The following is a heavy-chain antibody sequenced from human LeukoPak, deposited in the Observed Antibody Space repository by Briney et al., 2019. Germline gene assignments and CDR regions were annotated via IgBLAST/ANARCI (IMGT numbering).Heavy chain of an antibody. CDR2: INPGGGGT. D-gene: IGHD3-10*01. CDR1: GYTFTSYY. Sequence: GASVKVSCKASGYTFTSYYMHWVRQAPGQGLEWMGIINPGGGGTSYAQKFQGRVTMNRDTSTSTVYMEMSSLRSEDTDVFYCARGYYAGFDYWGQGTLVTVSS. V-gene: IGHV1-46*01. CDR3: ARGYYAGFDY. J-gene: IGHJ4*02.